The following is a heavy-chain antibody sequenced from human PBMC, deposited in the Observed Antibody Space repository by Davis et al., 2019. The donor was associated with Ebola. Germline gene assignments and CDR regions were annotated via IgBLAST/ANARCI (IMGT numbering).Heavy chain of an antibody. V-gene: IGHV3-30-3*01. J-gene: IGHJ4*02. CDR3: ARDGGWYYFDY. CDR2: ISYDGRSK. CDR1: GFTFSSYA. D-gene: IGHD6-19*01. Sequence: GESLKISCAASGFTFSSYAMHWVRQAPGKGLEWVAFISYDGRSKYYPDSVKGQFTISRDNSKNTLYLQMNSLRAEDTAVYYCARDGGWYYFDYWGQGSLVTVSS.